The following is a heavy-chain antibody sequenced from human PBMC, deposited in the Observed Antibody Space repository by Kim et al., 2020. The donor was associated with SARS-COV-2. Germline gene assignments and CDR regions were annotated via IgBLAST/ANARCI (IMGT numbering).Heavy chain of an antibody. Sequence: GGSLRLSCAASGFTVSSNYMSWVRQAPGKGLEWVSVIYSGGSTYYADSVKGRFTISRDNSKNTLYLQMNSLRAEDTAVYYCARDGLVGHTPYYYYYGMDVWGQGTTVTVSS. J-gene: IGHJ6*02. CDR1: GFTVSSNY. D-gene: IGHD2-2*01. V-gene: IGHV3-66*01. CDR2: IYSGGST. CDR3: ARDGLVGHTPYYYYYGMDV.